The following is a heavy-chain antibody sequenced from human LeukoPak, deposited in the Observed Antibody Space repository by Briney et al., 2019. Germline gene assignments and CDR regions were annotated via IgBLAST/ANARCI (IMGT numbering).Heavy chain of an antibody. V-gene: IGHV1-58*02. CDR2: IVVGSGNT. CDR3: AADPDPPLHGYNT. CDR1: GFTFTSSA. Sequence: SVKVSCKASGFTFTSSAMQWVRQARGQRLEWIGWIVVGSGNTNYAQKFQERVTITRDMSTSTAYMELSSLRSEDTAVYYCAADPDPPLHGYNTWGQGTLVTVSS. D-gene: IGHD5-24*01. J-gene: IGHJ5*02.